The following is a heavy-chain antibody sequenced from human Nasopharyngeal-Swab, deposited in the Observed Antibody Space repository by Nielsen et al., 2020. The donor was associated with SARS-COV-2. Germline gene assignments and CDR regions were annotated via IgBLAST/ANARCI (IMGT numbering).Heavy chain of an antibody. J-gene: IGHJ4*02. D-gene: IGHD3-10*01. V-gene: IGHV3-23*01. CDR1: GFTFSDYA. Sequence: GGSLRLSCAAYGFTFSDYAMSWVRQAPGKGLEGVSVIGGSGGGTYYADSVKGRFTISRDNSNTVYLQMNSLRAGDTAVYYCAKHVRRIDMIRGILRVGLGNYLDSWGQGTLVTVSS. CDR3: AKHVRRIDMIRGILRVGLGNYLDS. CDR2: IGGSGGGT.